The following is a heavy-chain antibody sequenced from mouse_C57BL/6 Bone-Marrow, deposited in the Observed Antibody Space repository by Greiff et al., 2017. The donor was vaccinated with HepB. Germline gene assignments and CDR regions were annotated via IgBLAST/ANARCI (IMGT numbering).Heavy chain of an antibody. CDR2: IYPGSGST. Sequence: QVQLQQPGAELVKPGASVKMSCKASGYTFTSYWITWVKQRPGQGLEWIGDIYPGSGSTNYNEKFKGKAILTADKSSSTAYMELRSLTSEDSAVYYCTRRLRLDYWGQGTTLTVSS. CDR1: GYTFTSYW. D-gene: IGHD3-2*02. V-gene: IGHV1-55*01. CDR3: TRRLRLDY. J-gene: IGHJ2*01.